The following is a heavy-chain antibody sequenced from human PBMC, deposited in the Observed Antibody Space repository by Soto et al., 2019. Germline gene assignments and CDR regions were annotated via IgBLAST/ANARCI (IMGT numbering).Heavy chain of an antibody. CDR1: GFTFSSYA. V-gene: IGHV3-23*01. D-gene: IGHD3-9*01. Sequence: EVQLLESGGGLVQPGGSLRLSCAASGFTFSSYAMSWVRQAPGKGLEWVSAISGSGGSTYYADSVKGRFTISRDNSKNTVYLQMNSLRAEDTAVYYCAKEGADYDILARYFDYWGQGTLVTVSS. CDR2: ISGSGGST. J-gene: IGHJ4*02. CDR3: AKEGADYDILARYFDY.